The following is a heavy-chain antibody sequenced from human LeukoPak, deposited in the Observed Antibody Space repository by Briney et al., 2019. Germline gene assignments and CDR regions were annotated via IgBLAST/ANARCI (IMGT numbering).Heavy chain of an antibody. CDR1: GYTFSNFG. D-gene: IGHD4-17*01. Sequence: ASVKVSCKASGYTFSNFGISWVRQAPGQGLEWMGWISTYNGNTNYAQKLQGRVTMTTDTSTSTAYMELSSLRSEDTAVYYCARDHPHGDYYFDYWGQGTLVTVSS. J-gene: IGHJ4*02. CDR3: ARDHPHGDYYFDY. CDR2: ISTYNGNT. V-gene: IGHV1-18*01.